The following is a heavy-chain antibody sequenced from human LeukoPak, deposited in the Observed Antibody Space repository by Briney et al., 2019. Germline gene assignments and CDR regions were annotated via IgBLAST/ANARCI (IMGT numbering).Heavy chain of an antibody. CDR3: ARRGSGYYDSREAFDI. Sequence: GGPVKVSCKAPGYTFIAYYIYWMRQAPGQGLEWVGRINPNSGGTNYAQNFQDRVTLTRDTSITTAYMELNRLITDDTAVYYCARRGSGYYDSREAFDIWGQGTMVTVSS. CDR1: GYTFIAYY. D-gene: IGHD3-22*01. J-gene: IGHJ3*02. V-gene: IGHV1-2*06. CDR2: INPNSGGT.